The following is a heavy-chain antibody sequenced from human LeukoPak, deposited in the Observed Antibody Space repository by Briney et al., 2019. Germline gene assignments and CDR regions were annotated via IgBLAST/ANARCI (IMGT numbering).Heavy chain of an antibody. J-gene: IGHJ4*02. V-gene: IGHV4-30-2*01. D-gene: IGHD3-3*01. CDR3: ARAPVLRFLEWLFSDY. CDR1: GGSFSGYY. CDR2: IYHSGST. Sequence: SETLSLTCAVYGGSFSGYYWSWIRQPPGKGLEWIGYIYHSGSTYYNPSLKSRVTISVDRSKNQFSLKLSSVTAADTAVYYCARAPVLRFLEWLFSDYWGQGTLVTVSS.